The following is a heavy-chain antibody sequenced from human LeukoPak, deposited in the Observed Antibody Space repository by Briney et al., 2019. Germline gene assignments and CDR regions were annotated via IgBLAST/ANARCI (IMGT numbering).Heavy chain of an antibody. CDR2: IIPIFGTA. V-gene: IGHV1-69*13. Sequence: SVKVSCKASGGTFSTYAISWVRQAPGQGLEWMGGIIPIFGTADYAQKFQGRVTITADESTSTAYMELSSLRSEDTAVYYCARERGYGSEGGYFDYWGQGTLVTVSS. CDR3: ARERGYGSEGGYFDY. D-gene: IGHD4-17*01. J-gene: IGHJ4*02. CDR1: GGTFSTYA.